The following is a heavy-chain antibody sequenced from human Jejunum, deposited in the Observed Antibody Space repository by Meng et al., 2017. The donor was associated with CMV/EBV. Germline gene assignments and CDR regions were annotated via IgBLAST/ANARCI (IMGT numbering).Heavy chain of an antibody. CDR3: AHRYATSTGEVT. Sequence: QLTSTESVPTLLKTHPTHTLTCSISGFSLTTNIESVGCIRKPPGKALVWLVLLNGDGTIDYIPSLNTRLTVTRNTSKKHVVLTLTNMDPVDTATYSCAHRYATSTGEVTWGQRTLVTVSS. V-gene: IGHV2-5*02. D-gene: IGHD1-14*01. CDR1: GFSLTTNIES. J-gene: IGHJ5*02. CDR2: LNGDGTI.